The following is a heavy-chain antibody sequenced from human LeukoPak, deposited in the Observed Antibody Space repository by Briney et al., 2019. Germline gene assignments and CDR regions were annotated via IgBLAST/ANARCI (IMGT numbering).Heavy chain of an antibody. Sequence: GGSLRLSCAASGFTFSSYSMNWVRQAPGEGLEWVSYISSSSSTIYYADSVKGRFTISRDNAKNSLYLQMNSLRAEDTAVYYCARVIAVAGTDYWGQGTRVTVSS. CDR2: ISSSSSTI. CDR1: GFTFSSYS. CDR3: ARVIAVAGTDY. J-gene: IGHJ4*02. D-gene: IGHD6-19*01. V-gene: IGHV3-48*01.